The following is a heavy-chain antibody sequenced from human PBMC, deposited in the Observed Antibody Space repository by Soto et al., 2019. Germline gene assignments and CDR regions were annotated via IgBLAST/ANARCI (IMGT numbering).Heavy chain of an antibody. J-gene: IGHJ4*02. CDR3: ARVAASWKQLCSHHDYFDY. CDR1: GGSFSGYY. CDR2: INHSGST. V-gene: IGHV4-34*01. D-gene: IGHD5-18*01. Sequence: QVQLQQWGAGLLKPSETLSLTCAVYGGSFSGYYWSWIRQPPGKGLEWIGEINHSGSTNYNPSFKSRVTTSVDTSKNQFSLKLSYVTAADTAVYYCARVAASWKQLCSHHDYFDYWGQGTLVTVSS.